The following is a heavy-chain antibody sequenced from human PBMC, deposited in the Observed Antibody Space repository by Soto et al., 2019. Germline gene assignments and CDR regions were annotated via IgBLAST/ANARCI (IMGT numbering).Heavy chain of an antibody. D-gene: IGHD6-13*01. CDR3: TTDRAAGSSWFRFQDYYYDYDGMDV. J-gene: IGHJ6*02. CDR2: IKSKTDGGPT. CDR1: GFTFSNAW. V-gene: IGHV3-15*01. Sequence: EVQLVESGGGLVKPGGSLRLSCAASGFTFSNAWMSWVRQAPGKGLEWGGRIKSKTDGGPTDYAAPVKGRFTISRDDSKNTLDLQMNGLKTEDTAGYYGTTDRAAGSSWFRFQDYYYDYDGMDVWGQGTTVTVSS.